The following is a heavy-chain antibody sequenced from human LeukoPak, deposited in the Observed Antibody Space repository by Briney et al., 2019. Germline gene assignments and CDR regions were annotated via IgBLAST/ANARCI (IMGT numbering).Heavy chain of an antibody. Sequence: SETLSLTCTVPGGSISSYYWSWIRQPPGKGLEWIGYIYYSGSTNYNPSLKSRVTISVDTSKNQFSLKLSSVTAADTAVYYCARGSYYDFWSGPNTYNWFDPWGQGTLVTVSS. CDR3: ARGSYYDFWSGPNTYNWFDP. CDR1: GGSISSYY. V-gene: IGHV4-59*01. CDR2: IYYSGST. D-gene: IGHD3-3*01. J-gene: IGHJ5*02.